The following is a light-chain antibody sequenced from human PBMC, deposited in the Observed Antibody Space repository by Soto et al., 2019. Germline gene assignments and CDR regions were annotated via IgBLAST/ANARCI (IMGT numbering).Light chain of an antibody. J-gene: IGLJ1*01. CDR2: EGS. CDR1: SSDVGSYNL. CDR3: SSYAGSNNPYV. Sequence: QSVLTQPGSVSGSPGQSITISCTGTSSDVGSYNLVSWYQQHPGKAPKLMIYEGSKRPSGVSNRFSGSKSGNTASLTISGLQAEDEADYYCSSYAGSNNPYVFGTGTKVTVL. V-gene: IGLV2-14*02.